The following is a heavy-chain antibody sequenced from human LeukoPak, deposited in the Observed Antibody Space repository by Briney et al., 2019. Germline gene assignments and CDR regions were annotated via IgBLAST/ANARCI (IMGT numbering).Heavy chain of an antibody. CDR3: ARAAMYSSSPLDY. Sequence: SETLSLTCTVSGGSLSSYYWSWIRQPPGKGLEWIGYVYYSGSTNYNPSLKSRVAISIDTSKNQFSLKLSSVTAADTAMYYCARAAMYSSSPLDYWGQGTLVTVSS. V-gene: IGHV4-59*01. D-gene: IGHD6-13*01. CDR1: GGSLSSYY. CDR2: VYYSGST. J-gene: IGHJ4*02.